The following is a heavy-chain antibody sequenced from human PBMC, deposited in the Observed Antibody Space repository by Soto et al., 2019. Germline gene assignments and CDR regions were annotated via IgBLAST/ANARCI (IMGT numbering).Heavy chain of an antibody. D-gene: IGHD6-6*01. CDR3: ARDQGIAARTYGMDV. Sequence: GGSLRLSCAASGFTFSSYGMHWVRQAPGKGLEWVAVIWYDGSNKYYADSVKGRFTISRDNSKNTLYLQMNSLRAEDTAVYYCARDQGIAARTYGMDVWGQGTTVTVSS. CDR2: IWYDGSNK. V-gene: IGHV3-33*01. J-gene: IGHJ6*02. CDR1: GFTFSSYG.